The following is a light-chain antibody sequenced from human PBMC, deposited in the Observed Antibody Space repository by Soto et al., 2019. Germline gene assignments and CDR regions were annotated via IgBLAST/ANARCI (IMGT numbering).Light chain of an antibody. CDR1: QSVSSSY. J-gene: IGKJ2*01. CDR3: QQYAYT. Sequence: EIVLTQSPGTLSLSPGERATLSCRASQSVSSSYLAWYQQKPGQATRLLIYNESIRTTGITDRFSGSVSGTDFTLTVSRLGPEVFGGYYCQQYAYTFGQGTKLEIK. V-gene: IGKV3-20*01. CDR2: NES.